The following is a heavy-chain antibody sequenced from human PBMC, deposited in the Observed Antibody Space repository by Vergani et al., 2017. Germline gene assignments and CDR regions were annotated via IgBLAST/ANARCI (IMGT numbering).Heavy chain of an antibody. CDR2: ISGSGGST. CDR1: GFTFSSYA. CDR3: ASTLYCSSTSCYNYYGMDV. V-gene: IGHV3-23*04. Sequence: EEQLVESGGGLVQPGGSLRLSCAASGFTFSSYAMSWVRQAPGKGLEWVSAISGSGGSTYYADSVKGRFTISRDNSKNTLYLQMNSLRAEDTAVYYCASTLYCSSTSCYNYYGMDVWGQGTTVTVSS. D-gene: IGHD2-2*02. J-gene: IGHJ6*02.